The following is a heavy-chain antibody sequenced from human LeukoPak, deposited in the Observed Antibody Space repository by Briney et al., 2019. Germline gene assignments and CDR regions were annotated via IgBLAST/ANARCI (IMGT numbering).Heavy chain of an antibody. CDR2: ICHSGSA. CDR1: GYSISSGYD. CDR3: ARVQPDSIAVARLGTDY. V-gene: IGHV4-38-2*01. D-gene: IGHD6-19*01. Sequence: PTETLSLTCAVSGYSISSGYDWGWIRQPPGKGLEWIWSICHSGSAYYIPSLNSRVTISVDTAKKQFFLKLNSLTAADTAVYYCARVQPDSIAVARLGTDYWGQGTLVTVSS. J-gene: IGHJ4*02.